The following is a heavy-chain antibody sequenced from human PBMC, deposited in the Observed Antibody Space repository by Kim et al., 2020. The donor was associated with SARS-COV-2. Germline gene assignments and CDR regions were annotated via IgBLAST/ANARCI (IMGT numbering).Heavy chain of an antibody. J-gene: IGHJ4*02. CDR1: GGTFSSYA. D-gene: IGHD3-9*01. CDR3: AREYSDDILTVTMGGNYYFDY. Sequence: SVKVSCKASGGTFSSYAISWVRQAPGQGLEWMGGIIPIFGTANYAQKFQGRVTITADESTSTAYMELSSLRSEDTAVYYCAREYSDDILTVTMGGNYYFDYWGQGTLVTVSS. CDR2: IIPIFGTA. V-gene: IGHV1-69*13.